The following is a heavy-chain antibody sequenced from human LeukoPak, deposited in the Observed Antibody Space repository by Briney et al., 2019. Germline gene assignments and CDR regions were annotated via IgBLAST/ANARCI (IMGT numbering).Heavy chain of an antibody. CDR1: GFTLSRYG. CDR2: INSEGSST. Sequence: GGSLRLSCAASGFTLSRYGMNWVRQAPGKGLVRVSRINSEGSSTTYADSVKGRFTISRDNAKNTLILQMNSLRAEDTAVYYCARDYYSRFDYWGQGTLVTVSS. V-gene: IGHV3-74*01. D-gene: IGHD3-22*01. CDR3: ARDYYSRFDY. J-gene: IGHJ4*02.